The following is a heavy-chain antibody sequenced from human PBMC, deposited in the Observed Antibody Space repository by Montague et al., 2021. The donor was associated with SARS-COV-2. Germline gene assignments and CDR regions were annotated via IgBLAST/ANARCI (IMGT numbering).Heavy chain of an antibody. V-gene: IGHV3-48*03. CDR1: GFTFSSYE. D-gene: IGHD5-24*01. CDR3: ASDSGIEIPDYYYSMDV. J-gene: IGHJ6*01. CDR2: ISSSGSTI. Sequence: SLRLSCAASGFTFSSYEMNWVRQAPGKGLEWVSYISSSGSTIYYADSVKGRFTISRDNAKNSLYLQMNSLRAEDTAIYYCASDSGIEIPDYYYSMDVWGKGPRSPSPQ.